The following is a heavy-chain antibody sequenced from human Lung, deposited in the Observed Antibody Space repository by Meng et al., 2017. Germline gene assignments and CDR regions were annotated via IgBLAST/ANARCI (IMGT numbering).Heavy chain of an antibody. J-gene: IGHJ4*02. V-gene: IGHV4-34*01. CDR2: INHSGST. CDR3: ARGPTTMAHDFDY. Sequence: HVQLPLWVPGLFKPSETPSLTCFFSGGSFSDYYWSWIRQPPGKGLEWIGEINHSGSTNYNPSLESRATISVDTSQNNLSLKLSSVTAADSAVYYCARGPTTMAHDFDYWGQGTLVTVSS. D-gene: IGHD4-11*01. CDR1: GGSFSDYY.